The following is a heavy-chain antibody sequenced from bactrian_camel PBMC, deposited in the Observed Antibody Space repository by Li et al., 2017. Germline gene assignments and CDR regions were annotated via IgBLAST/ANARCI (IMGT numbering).Heavy chain of an antibody. CDR2: INIGGAMT. CDR3: AADRFRLPYCTDGCGADRFGY. J-gene: IGHJ6*01. V-gene: IGHV3S31*01. D-gene: IGHD1*01. CDR1: GSSNRPYC. Sequence: VQLVESGGGSVQAGGSLRLSCVASGSSNRPYCMARFRQAPGKERVAVVAINIGGAMTSYADSVKGRFTISKDAAKNTLYLQMDSLKPEDTAMYYCAADRFRLPYCTDGCGADRFGYWGQGTQVTVS.